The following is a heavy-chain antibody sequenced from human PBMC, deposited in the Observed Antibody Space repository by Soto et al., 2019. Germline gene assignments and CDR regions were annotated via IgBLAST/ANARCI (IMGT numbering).Heavy chain of an antibody. CDR2: IIPILGIA. V-gene: IGHV1-69*08. J-gene: IGHJ4*02. CDR3: ARDPPDGPGGSVDY. Sequence: QVQLVQSGAEVKKPGSSVKVSCKASGGTFSSYTISWVRQAPGQGLEWMGRIIPILGIANYAQKFQGRVTITADKSTSTAYMELSSLRSEDTAVYYCARDPPDGPGGSVDYWGQGTLVTVSS. D-gene: IGHD5-12*01. CDR1: GGTFSSYT.